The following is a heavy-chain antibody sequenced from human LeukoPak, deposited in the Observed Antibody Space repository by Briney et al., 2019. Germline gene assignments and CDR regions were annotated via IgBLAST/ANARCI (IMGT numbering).Heavy chain of an antibody. Sequence: GGSLRLACAASGFTFSSYGMHWVRHAPGKGLEWVAVISYDGSNKYYADSVKGRFTISRDNSKNTLYLQMNSLRAEDTAVYYCAKGPYYYGSGSEIDYWGQGTLVTVSS. D-gene: IGHD3-10*01. CDR1: GFTFSSYG. CDR2: ISYDGSNK. CDR3: AKGPYYYGSGSEIDY. V-gene: IGHV3-30*18. J-gene: IGHJ4*02.